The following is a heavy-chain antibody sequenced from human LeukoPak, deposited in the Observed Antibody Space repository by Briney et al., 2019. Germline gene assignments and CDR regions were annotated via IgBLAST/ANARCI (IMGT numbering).Heavy chain of an antibody. Sequence: PGGSLRLSCAASGFTFSSYWVSWVRQAPGKGLEWVANIKQDGSEKYYVDSVKGRFTISRDNAKNSLYLQMNSLRAEDTAVYYCAREWIVVVAIAFDYWGQGTLVTVSS. CDR3: AREWIVVVAIAFDY. D-gene: IGHD3-22*01. J-gene: IGHJ4*02. CDR1: GFTFSSYW. V-gene: IGHV3-7*01. CDR2: IKQDGSEK.